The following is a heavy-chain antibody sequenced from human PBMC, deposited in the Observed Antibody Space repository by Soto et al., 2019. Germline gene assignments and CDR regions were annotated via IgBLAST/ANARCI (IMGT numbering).Heavy chain of an antibody. CDR1: GFTFSSYS. J-gene: IGHJ4*02. CDR3: ARASSNWAYYFDF. CDR2: MTSTGTTV. Sequence: EVHLVESGEGLEQPGGSLRLSCAASGFTFSSYSLNWVRQAQGKGLEWVAYMTSTGTTVHYADSVRGRFTISSDKAKNSLYLQMNSLRDDDTAVYYCARASSNWAYYFDFWGQGTLVTVSS. D-gene: IGHD6-13*01. V-gene: IGHV3-48*02.